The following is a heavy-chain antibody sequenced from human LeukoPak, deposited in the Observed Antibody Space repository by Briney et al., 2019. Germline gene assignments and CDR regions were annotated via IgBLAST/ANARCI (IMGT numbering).Heavy chain of an antibody. Sequence: SETLPLTCAVYGGSCSGYYWSWIRQPPGKGLEWIGEINHSGSTNYNPSLKSRVTISVDTSKNQFSLKLSSVTAADTAVYYCARGLRGTMIGPRFFRNWGQGTLVTVSS. CDR3: ARGLRGTMIGPRFFRN. D-gene: IGHD3-22*01. CDR2: INHSGST. J-gene: IGHJ4*02. CDR1: GGSCSGYY. V-gene: IGHV4-34*01.